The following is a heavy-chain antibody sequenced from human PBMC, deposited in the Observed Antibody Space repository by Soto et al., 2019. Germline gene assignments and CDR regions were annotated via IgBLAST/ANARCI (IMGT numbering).Heavy chain of an antibody. CDR1: GDTFNFYT. CDR3: ATSYGSGYRAFDY. CDR2: VNPILTMS. J-gene: IGHJ4*02. V-gene: IGHV1-69*02. D-gene: IGHD3-10*01. Sequence: QVQLVQSGAEVRKPGSAVRVSCKASGDTFNFYTINWVRQAPGLGLEWMGRVNPILTMSNYARKFEGRVTITADNSTTTAYMELRRLRSDDTAIYYCATSYGSGYRAFDYWGQGALVTVSS.